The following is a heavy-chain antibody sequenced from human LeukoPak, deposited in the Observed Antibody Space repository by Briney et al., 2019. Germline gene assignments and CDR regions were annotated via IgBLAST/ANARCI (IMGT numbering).Heavy chain of an antibody. V-gene: IGHV3-30*18. CDR2: ISYDGSNK. Sequence: PGGSLRLSCAASGFTFSSYGMHWVRQAPGKGLEWVAVISYDGSNKYYADSVKGRFTISRDNSKNTLYLQMNSLRAEDTAVYYCAKGGNGGVVPAAYYYYGMDVWGQGTTVTVSS. J-gene: IGHJ6*02. D-gene: IGHD2-2*01. CDR1: GFTFSSYG. CDR3: AKGGNGGVVPAAYYYYGMDV.